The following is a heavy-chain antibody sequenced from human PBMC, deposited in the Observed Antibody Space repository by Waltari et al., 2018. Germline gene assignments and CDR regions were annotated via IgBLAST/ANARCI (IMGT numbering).Heavy chain of an antibody. CDR2: INSDGSSK. Sequence: EVLLVESGGGSVHPGGSLRLSCEVSGLTFSICWLHWVRQVPGKGLEWVSRINSDGSSKAYANSITGRFIISRDNAKNTLYLQMNSLSVEDTAVYYCAKESYDFQSGFFPSDYDYTGMNVWGQGTTVTVSS. CDR3: AKESYDFQSGFFPSDYDYTGMNV. CDR1: GLTFSICW. V-gene: IGHV3-74*03. J-gene: IGHJ6*02. D-gene: IGHD3-3*01.